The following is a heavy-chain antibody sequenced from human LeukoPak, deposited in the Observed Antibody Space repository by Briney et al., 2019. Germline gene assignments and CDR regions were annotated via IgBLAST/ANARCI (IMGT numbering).Heavy chain of an antibody. D-gene: IGHD1-7*01. CDR3: AETGTTGY. V-gene: IGHV4-39*01. CDR1: GGSISSSSYY. CDR2: IYYSGST. J-gene: IGHJ4*01. Sequence: PSETLSLTCTVSGGSISSSSYYWGWIREPPGKGLEWIGRIYYSGSTYYNPSLKSRVTISVDTSQNQFSLKLRAVTAADTAVYYCAETGTTGYWGQGTVVAVSA.